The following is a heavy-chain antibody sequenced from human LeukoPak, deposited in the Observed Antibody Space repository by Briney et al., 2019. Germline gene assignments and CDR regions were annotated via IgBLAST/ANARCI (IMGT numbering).Heavy chain of an antibody. CDR2: ISAYNGNT. D-gene: IGHD1-7*01. CDR1: GYTFTGYY. V-gene: IGHV1-18*04. Sequence: ASVKVSCKASGYTFTGYYMHWVRQAPGQGLEWMGWISAYNGNTNYAQKLQGRVTMTTDTSTSTAYMELRSLRSDDTAVYYCASRNYERGGNWFDPWGQGTLVTVSS. J-gene: IGHJ5*02. CDR3: ASRNYERGGNWFDP.